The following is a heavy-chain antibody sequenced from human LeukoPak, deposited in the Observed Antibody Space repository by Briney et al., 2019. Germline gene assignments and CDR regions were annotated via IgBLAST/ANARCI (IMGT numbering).Heavy chain of an antibody. V-gene: IGHV3-74*01. CDR2: INTDGSST. Sequence: GESLRLSCAASGFTFSSYWMHWVRQAPGKGLVWVSRINTDGSSTSYADSVKGRFTISRDNAKNTLYLQMNSLRAEDTAVYYCAREAAYDYVWGSYRYTGYFDYGGQGTLVTVSS. CDR3: AREAAYDYVWGSYRYTGYFDY. D-gene: IGHD3-16*02. CDR1: GFTFSSYW. J-gene: IGHJ4*02.